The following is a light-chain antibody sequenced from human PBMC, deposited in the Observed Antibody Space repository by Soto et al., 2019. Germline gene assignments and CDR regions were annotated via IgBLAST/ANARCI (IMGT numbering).Light chain of an antibody. V-gene: IGKV3-11*01. Sequence: EIVLTQSPATLYLSPGERATLSCRASQSVGNYLAWYTQKPCQAPRLLIYDAFNRATGIPARFSGSGSGTDFTLTISTLDPEDVAVYYCQHRSNWRFTFGPGTKVDIK. CDR3: QHRSNWRFT. J-gene: IGKJ3*01. CDR1: QSVGNY. CDR2: DAF.